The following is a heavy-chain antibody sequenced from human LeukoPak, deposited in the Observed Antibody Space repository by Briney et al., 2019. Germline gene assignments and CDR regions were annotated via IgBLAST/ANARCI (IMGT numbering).Heavy chain of an antibody. D-gene: IGHD5-18*01. CDR1: GYTFTSYG. V-gene: IGHV1-18*04. J-gene: IGHJ4*02. CDR2: ISAYNGNT. Sequence: GASVKVSCKASGYTFTSYGISWVRQAPGQGLEWMGGISAYNGNTNYAQKLQGRVTMTTDTSTSTAYMELRSLRSDDTAVYYCASLGREWNSYGHFDYWGQGTLVTVSS. CDR3: ASLGREWNSYGHFDY.